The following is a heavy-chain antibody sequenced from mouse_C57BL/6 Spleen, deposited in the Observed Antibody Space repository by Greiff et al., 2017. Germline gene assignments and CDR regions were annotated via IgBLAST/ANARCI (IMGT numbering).Heavy chain of an antibody. Sequence: EVKLMESGPGLVKPSQSLSLTCSVTGYSITSGYYWNWIRQFPGNKLEWMGYISYDGSNNYNPSLKNRISITRDTSKNQFFLKLNSVTTEDTATYYCASDTYSNSFAYWGQGTLVTVSA. D-gene: IGHD2-5*01. V-gene: IGHV3-6*01. CDR1: GYSITSGYY. J-gene: IGHJ3*01. CDR2: ISYDGSN. CDR3: ASDTYSNSFAY.